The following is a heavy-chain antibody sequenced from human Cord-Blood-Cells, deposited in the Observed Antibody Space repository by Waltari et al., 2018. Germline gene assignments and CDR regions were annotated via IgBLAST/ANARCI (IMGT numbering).Heavy chain of an antibody. J-gene: IGHJ3*02. CDR2: IIPMFGTA. D-gene: IGHD1-1*01. V-gene: IGHV1-69*01. Sequence: QGLEWMGGIIPMFGTANYAKKFQGRVTSTADESTSTAYMELSSLRTEDTAVYYCARDRINKLEIKGAFDIWRQGTMVTVSS. CDR3: ARDRINKLEIKGAFDI.